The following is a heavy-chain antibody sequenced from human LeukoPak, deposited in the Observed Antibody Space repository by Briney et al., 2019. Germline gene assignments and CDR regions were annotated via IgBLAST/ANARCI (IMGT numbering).Heavy chain of an antibody. J-gene: IGHJ5*02. D-gene: IGHD6-13*01. CDR1: GYTLTELS. Sequence: ASVKVSCKVSGYTLTELSMHWVRQAPGKGLEWMGGFDPEDGETIYAQKFQGRVTMIEDTSTDTAYMELSSLRSEDTAVYYCATAPRGAAAEEWNWFDPWGQGTLVTVSS. CDR2: FDPEDGET. V-gene: IGHV1-24*01. CDR3: ATAPRGAAAEEWNWFDP.